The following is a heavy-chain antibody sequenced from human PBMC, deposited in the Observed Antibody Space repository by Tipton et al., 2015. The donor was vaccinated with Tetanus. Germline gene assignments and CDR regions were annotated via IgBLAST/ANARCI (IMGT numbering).Heavy chain of an antibody. D-gene: IGHD1-26*01. CDR1: GGSVNSGRYY. CDR2: VFHSGTT. V-gene: IGHV4-39*01. J-gene: IGHJ4*02. Sequence: TLSLTCTVSGGSVNSGRYYWGWIRQPPGKGLEWIGTVFHSGTTYYNPSLKSRVTIFVDTSKNQFSLKLSSVTAADTAVYYCARHGGELMLYYFDYWGQGTLVTVSS. CDR3: ARHGGELMLYYFDY.